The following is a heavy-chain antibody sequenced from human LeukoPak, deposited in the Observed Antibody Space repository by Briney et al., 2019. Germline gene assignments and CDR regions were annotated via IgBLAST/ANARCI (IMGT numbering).Heavy chain of an antibody. J-gene: IGHJ4*02. CDR2: MNPNSGNT. V-gene: IGHV1-8*02. CDR1: GYTFSSHD. Sequence: ASVKVSCKASGYTFSSHDINWVRLAAGQGLEWMGWMNPNSGNTGYAPKFQDRVTITWNPSINTVYMELRSLGFDDTAVYYCARVGWEPHFDYWGQGTLVIVSS. D-gene: IGHD1-26*01. CDR3: ARVGWEPHFDY.